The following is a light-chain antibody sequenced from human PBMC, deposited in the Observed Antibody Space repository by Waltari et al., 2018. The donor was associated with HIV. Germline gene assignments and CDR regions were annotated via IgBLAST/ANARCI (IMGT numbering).Light chain of an antibody. CDR3: QQYGSSPST. V-gene: IGKV3-20*01. J-gene: IGKJ5*01. CDR2: VAS. CDR1: PSVSSTY. Sequence: EIVLTQSPGTLSLSSGERATLSCRASPSVSSTYLAWYQQKHGQAPRLLIYVASRRATGIPERFSGSGSGTDFTLTISRHEPEDFAVYYCQQYGSSPSTFGQGTRLEMK.